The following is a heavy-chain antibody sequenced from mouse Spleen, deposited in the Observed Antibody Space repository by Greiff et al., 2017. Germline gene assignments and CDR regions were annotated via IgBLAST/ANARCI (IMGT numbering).Heavy chain of an antibody. Sequence: VKLQESGAELARPGASVKLSCKASGYTFTSYGISWVKQRTGQGLEWIGEIYPRSGNTYYNEKFKGKATLTADKSSSTAYMELRSLTSEDSAVYFCARSFPANWDLDYWGQGTSLTVSS. CDR2: IYPRSGNT. CDR1: GYTFTSYG. CDR3: ARSFPANWDLDY. V-gene: IGHV1-81*01. D-gene: IGHD4-1*01. J-gene: IGHJ2*02.